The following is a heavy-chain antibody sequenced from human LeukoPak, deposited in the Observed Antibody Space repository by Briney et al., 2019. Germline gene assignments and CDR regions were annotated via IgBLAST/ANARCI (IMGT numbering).Heavy chain of an antibody. CDR1: GFTFSSYA. CDR2: ISGSGGST. CDR3: AKDLMPGIAAAGTRVY. J-gene: IGHJ4*02. Sequence: GGSLRLSCAASGFTFSSYAMSWVRQAPGKGLEWVSAISGSGGSTYYADSVKGRFTISRDNSKNTLYLQMNSLRAEDTAVYYCAKDLMPGIAAAGTRVYWGQGTLVTVSS. V-gene: IGHV3-23*01. D-gene: IGHD6-13*01.